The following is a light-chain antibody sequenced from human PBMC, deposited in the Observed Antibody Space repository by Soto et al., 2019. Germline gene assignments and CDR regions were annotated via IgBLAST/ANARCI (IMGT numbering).Light chain of an antibody. CDR1: QSVSSN. Sequence: EIVMTQSPATLSVSPGERATLSCRASQSVSSNLAWYQQKPGQAPRLLIYGASTRATGIPARFSGSGSGTEFTLTISSLQSEDFAVYYCQEYIQWPPGMFGPGTKGGYQ. V-gene: IGKV3-15*01. CDR3: QEYIQWPPGM. CDR2: GAS. J-gene: IGKJ3*01.